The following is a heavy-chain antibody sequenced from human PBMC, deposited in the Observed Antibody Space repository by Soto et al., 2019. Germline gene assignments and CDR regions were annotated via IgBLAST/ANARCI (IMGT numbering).Heavy chain of an antibody. D-gene: IGHD3-22*01. Sequence: GGSLRLSCAASGFTFSSYSMNWVRQAPGKGLEWVSYISSSSTIYYADSVKGRFTISRDNAKNSLYLQMNSLRDEDTAVYYCARVDSSGYYYYFDYWGQGTLVTVSS. V-gene: IGHV3-48*02. CDR2: ISSSSTI. CDR3: ARVDSSGYYYYFDY. CDR1: GFTFSSYS. J-gene: IGHJ4*02.